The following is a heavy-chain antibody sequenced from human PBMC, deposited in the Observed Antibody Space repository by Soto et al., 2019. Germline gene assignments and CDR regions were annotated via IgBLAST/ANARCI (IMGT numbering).Heavy chain of an antibody. V-gene: IGHV3-23*01. CDR1: GFTFSSYA. J-gene: IGHJ4*02. Sequence: GGSLRLSXAASGFTFSSYAMSWVRQAPGKGLEWVSAISGSGGSTYYADSVKDRFTISRDNSKNTLYLQMNSLRAEDTAVYYCAKDEATVTTGYWGQGTLVTVSS. CDR2: ISGSGGST. CDR3: AKDEATVTTGY. D-gene: IGHD4-17*01.